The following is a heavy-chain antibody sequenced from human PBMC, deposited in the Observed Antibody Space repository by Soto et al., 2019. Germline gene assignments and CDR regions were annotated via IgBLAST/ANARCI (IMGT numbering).Heavy chain of an antibody. V-gene: IGHV4-31*03. CDR2: IYYSGST. J-gene: IGHJ6*02. Sequence: QVQLQESGPGLVKPSQTLSLTCTVSGGSISSGGYYWSWIRQHPGKGLEWIGYIYYSGSTYYNPSLESGVTIXXDXSXXQFSLKLSSVTAADTAVYYCARRGTKSNYYYGMDVWGQGTTVTVSS. CDR1: GGSISSGGYY. D-gene: IGHD3-10*01. CDR3: ARRGTKSNYYYGMDV.